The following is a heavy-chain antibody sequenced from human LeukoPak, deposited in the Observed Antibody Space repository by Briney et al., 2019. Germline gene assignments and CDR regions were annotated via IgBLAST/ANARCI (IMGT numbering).Heavy chain of an antibody. CDR3: LRESPVTQEY. V-gene: IGHV3-74*01. J-gene: IGHJ4*02. CDR1: GFSFSNYW. Sequence: GGTLRLSCAASGFSFSNYWMHWVRQDPGKGLVWVSHINTDGSKTNYAESVKGRFTISRDNTKNMLYLQVNSLRADDTAVYFCLRESPVTQEYWGQGTLVTVSS. D-gene: IGHD2-21*02. CDR2: INTDGSKT.